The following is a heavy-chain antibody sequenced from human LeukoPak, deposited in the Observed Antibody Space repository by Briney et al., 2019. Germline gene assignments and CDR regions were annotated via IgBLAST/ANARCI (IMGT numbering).Heavy chain of an antibody. CDR1: HYSISSNYY. D-gene: IGHD2-21*01. CDR3: ARGDIGYCVGQLGGNCNGYTGYYYYGLDV. V-gene: IGHV4-38-2*02. CDR2: IYHSGST. Sequence: KPSETLSLTCTVSHYSISSNYYWGWIRPPPGKGLEWIGSIYHSGSTYYNPSLKSRVTISVDTSKNQFSLKLTSVTAADTAVYYCARGDIGYCVGQLGGNCNGYTGYYYYGLDVWGQGTTVTVSS. J-gene: IGHJ6*02.